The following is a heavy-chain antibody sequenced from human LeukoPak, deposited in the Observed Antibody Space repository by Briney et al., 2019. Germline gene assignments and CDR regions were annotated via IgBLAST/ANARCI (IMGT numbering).Heavy chain of an antibody. D-gene: IGHD2-2*01. Sequence: GGSLRLSCAASGFTFSSYGMHWVRQAPGKGLEWVAVISYDGSNKYYADSVKGRFTISRDNSKNTLYLQMNSLRAEDTAVYYCARDIPHCSSTSCHSDYMDVWGKGTTVTVSS. V-gene: IGHV3-30*03. CDR3: ARDIPHCSSTSCHSDYMDV. CDR1: GFTFSSYG. CDR2: ISYDGSNK. J-gene: IGHJ6*03.